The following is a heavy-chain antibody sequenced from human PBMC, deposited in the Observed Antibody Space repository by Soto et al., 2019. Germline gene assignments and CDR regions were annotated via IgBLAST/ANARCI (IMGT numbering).Heavy chain of an antibody. CDR2: IDHNGVA. J-gene: IGHJ6*02. CDR3: ARMNRDYYYYGMDV. CDR1: GDSISSSKW. V-gene: IGHV4-4*02. Sequence: SETLSLTCGVSGDSISSSKWWTWVRQTPGNGLEWIGKIDHNGVANYNPSLEGRVTISKDISKNQISLKVTSVTAADSAVCYCARMNRDYYYYGMDVWGQGATVTVSS.